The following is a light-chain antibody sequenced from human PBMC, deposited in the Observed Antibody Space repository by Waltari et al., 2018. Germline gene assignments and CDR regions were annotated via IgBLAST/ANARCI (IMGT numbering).Light chain of an antibody. Sequence: DIVITQSPDSLSVSLGERATIHCKSSLSILHSSENKNQLGWYQQKSGQSSKLLIYGASTRESGVPDRFSGSGSGTDFTRTISSLQTEDVAVYDCQQYYSTPFTFGPGTKVDIK. CDR1: LSILHSSENKNQ. V-gene: IGKV4-1*01. CDR3: QQYYSTPFT. CDR2: GAS. J-gene: IGKJ3*01.